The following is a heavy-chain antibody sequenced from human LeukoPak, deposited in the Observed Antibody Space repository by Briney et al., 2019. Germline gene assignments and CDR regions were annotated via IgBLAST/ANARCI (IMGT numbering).Heavy chain of an antibody. CDR2: ISGSGGST. Sequence: GGSLRLSCAASGCTFSSYAMSWVRLAPGKGLEWVSAISGSGGSTYYADSVKGRFTISRDNSKNTLYLQMNSLRAEDTAVYYCAKDRKQWLPANFDYWGQGTLVTVSS. CDR1: GCTFSSYA. J-gene: IGHJ4*02. V-gene: IGHV3-23*01. CDR3: AKDRKQWLPANFDY. D-gene: IGHD6-19*01.